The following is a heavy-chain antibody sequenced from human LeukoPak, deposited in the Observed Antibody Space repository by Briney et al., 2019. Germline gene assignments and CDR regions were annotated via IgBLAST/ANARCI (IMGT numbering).Heavy chain of an antibody. J-gene: IGHJ5*02. Sequence: PSETLSLTCTVSGGSITSSSYSWVWIRQPPGEGLEWIGSMFHGGSTYDNPSLKSRVTISGDTSKNQFSLKLSSVIATDTAVYYCARAFSSGYWFDPWGQGTLVTVSP. CDR1: GGSITSSSYS. D-gene: IGHD3-22*01. CDR2: MFHGGST. CDR3: ARAFSSGYWFDP. V-gene: IGHV4-39*01.